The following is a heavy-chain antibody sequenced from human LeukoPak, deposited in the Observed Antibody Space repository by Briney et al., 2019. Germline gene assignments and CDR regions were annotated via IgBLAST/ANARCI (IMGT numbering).Heavy chain of an antibody. CDR3: ARLLKRWLHQAGFDY. CDR1: GGSFSGYY. J-gene: IGHJ4*02. Sequence: SETLSLTCAVYGGSFSGYYWSWIRQPPGKGLEWIGEINHSGSTNYNPSLKSRVTISVDTSKNQFPLKLSSVTAADTAVYYCARLLKRWLHQAGFDYWGQGTLVTVSS. V-gene: IGHV4-34*01. CDR2: INHSGST. D-gene: IGHD5-24*01.